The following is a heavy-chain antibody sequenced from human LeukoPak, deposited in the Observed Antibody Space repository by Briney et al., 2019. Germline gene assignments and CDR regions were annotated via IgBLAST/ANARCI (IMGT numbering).Heavy chain of an antibody. D-gene: IGHD3-10*02. Sequence: PGGSLRLSCAASGFTFSSYSMNWVRQAPGKGLEWVSYISSSGTIYYADSVRGRFTISRDNAKNSLYLQMNSLRAEDTAVYYCAELGITMIGGVWGKGTTVTISS. V-gene: IGHV3-48*01. CDR2: ISSSGTI. CDR3: AELGITMIGGV. J-gene: IGHJ6*04. CDR1: GFTFSSYS.